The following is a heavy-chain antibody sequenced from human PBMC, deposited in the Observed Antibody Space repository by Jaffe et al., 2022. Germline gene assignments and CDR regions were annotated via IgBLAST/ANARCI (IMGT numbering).Heavy chain of an antibody. Sequence: EVQLVESGGGLVQPGGSLRLSCAASGFTFSSYWMSWVRQAPGKGLEWVANIKQDGSEKYYVDSVKGRFTISRDNAKNSLYLQMNSLRAEDTAVYYCARSYKGVRYFDWFGAFDYWGQGTLVTVSS. V-gene: IGHV3-7*01. CDR3: ARSYKGVRYFDWFGAFDY. CDR2: IKQDGSEK. CDR1: GFTFSSYW. D-gene: IGHD3-9*01. J-gene: IGHJ4*02.